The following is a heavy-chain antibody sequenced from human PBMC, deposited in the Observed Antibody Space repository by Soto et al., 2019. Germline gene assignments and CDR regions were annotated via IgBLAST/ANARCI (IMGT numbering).Heavy chain of an antibody. Sequence: PSETLSLTCTVSGGSISSYYWSWIRQPPGKGLEWIGYIYYSGSTNYNPSLKSRVTISVDTSKNQFSLKLSSVTAADTAVYYCARAGGYVDDFDDWGQGTLVTVSS. V-gene: IGHV4-59*01. CDR3: ARAGGYVDDFDD. CDR1: GGSISSYY. CDR2: IYYSGST. J-gene: IGHJ4*02. D-gene: IGHD5-12*01.